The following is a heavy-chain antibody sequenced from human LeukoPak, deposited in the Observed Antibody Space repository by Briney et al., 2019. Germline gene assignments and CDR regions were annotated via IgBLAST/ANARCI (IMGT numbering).Heavy chain of an antibody. D-gene: IGHD6-19*01. V-gene: IGHV3-23*01. CDR1: GFAFSSYG. Sequence: GGSLRLSCAASGFAFSSYGMSWVRQAPGKGLEWVSDISGTGGNTYYAESVKGRFTISRDNSKNTLHLQMNSLRAEDTAIYYCAFPAHHWLVRGAFDIWGQGTMVTVSS. CDR3: AFPAHHWLVRGAFDI. J-gene: IGHJ3*02. CDR2: ISGTGGNT.